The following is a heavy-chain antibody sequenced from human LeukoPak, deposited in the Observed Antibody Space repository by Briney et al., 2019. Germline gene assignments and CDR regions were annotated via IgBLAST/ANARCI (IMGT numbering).Heavy chain of an antibody. J-gene: IGHJ4*02. CDR2: ISYDGSNK. V-gene: IGHV3-30*18. CDR1: GFTFSSYG. Sequence: GRSLRLSCAASGFTFSSYGMHWVRQAPGKGLEWVAVISYDGSNKYYADSVKGRFTISRDNSKNTLCLQMNSLRAEDTAVYYCAKGIAAAGIEYFDYWGQGTLVTVSS. CDR3: AKGIAAAGIEYFDY. D-gene: IGHD6-13*01.